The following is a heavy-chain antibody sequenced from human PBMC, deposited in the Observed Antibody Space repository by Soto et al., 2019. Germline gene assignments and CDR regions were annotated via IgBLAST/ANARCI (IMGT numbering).Heavy chain of an antibody. CDR2: IYYNGST. CDR1: GGSISSSSYY. D-gene: IGHD3-3*01. Sequence: PSETLSLTCTVSGGSISSSSYYWGWIRQPPGKGLEWIGSIYYNGSTYYNTSLKSRVTISVDTSKNQISLKLSSVTAADSAVYYCARLSATIFGVVIILDYYYGMDVWGQGTTVT. V-gene: IGHV4-39*01. CDR3: ARLSATIFGVVIILDYYYGMDV. J-gene: IGHJ6*02.